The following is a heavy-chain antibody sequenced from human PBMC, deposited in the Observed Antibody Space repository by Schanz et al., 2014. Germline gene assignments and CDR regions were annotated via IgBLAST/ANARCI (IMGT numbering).Heavy chain of an antibody. CDR1: GFTFSSYS. J-gene: IGHJ4*02. Sequence: EVQLMESGGGLVQPGGSLRLSCAASGFTFSSYSMNWVRQAPGKGLEWVSYVSRSTPDIYYADSVKGRFTMSRDSSKNTLFLQMNSLRTEDTAVYYCARLDPYCRSGTCSRAFDFWGQGTLVTVSS. CDR3: ARLDPYCRSGTCSRAFDF. V-gene: IGHV3-48*04. CDR2: VSRSTPDI. D-gene: IGHD2-15*01.